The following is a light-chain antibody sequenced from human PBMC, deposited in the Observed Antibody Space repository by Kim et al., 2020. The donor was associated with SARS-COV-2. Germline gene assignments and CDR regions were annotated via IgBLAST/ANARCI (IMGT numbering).Light chain of an antibody. V-gene: IGKV3-11*01. Sequence: ETVLTQSPGTLYLSPGERATLSCRASQSVTSDLAWYQQKSGQAPRLLIYDASNRATGVPARFSGSGSGTDFSLTISSLEPEDFAVYYCQQRHAWAVTFCQGTRLEIK. CDR3: QQRHAWAVT. CDR2: DAS. CDR1: QSVTSD. J-gene: IGKJ5*01.